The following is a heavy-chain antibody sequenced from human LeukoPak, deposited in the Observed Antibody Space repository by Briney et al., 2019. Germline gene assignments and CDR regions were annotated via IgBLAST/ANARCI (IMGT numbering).Heavy chain of an antibody. CDR2: ISSSSRYI. V-gene: IGHV3-21*06. D-gene: IGHD1-26*01. CDR3: ASPIVGATTIDY. CDR1: GFTFSSYS. J-gene: IGHJ4*02. Sequence: GGSLRLSCAASGFTFSSYSMNRVREAPGKGLEWVSSISSSSRYIYYADSVKGRFTISRDNAKNSLYLQMNSLRAEDTAVYYCASPIVGATTIDYWGQGTLVTVSS.